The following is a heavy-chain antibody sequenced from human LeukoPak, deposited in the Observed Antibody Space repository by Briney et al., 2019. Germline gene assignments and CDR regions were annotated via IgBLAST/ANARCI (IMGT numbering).Heavy chain of an antibody. V-gene: IGHV4-59*01. D-gene: IGHD4-11*01. CDR1: GGSISSYY. CDR3: AEGQYYFDY. Sequence: SETLSLTCTVSGGSISSYYWSWIRQPPGKGLEWTGYIYYSGSTNYNPSLKGRDTISVDTSKNQFSLKLSSVTAADTAVYYCAEGQYYFDYWGQGTLVTVSS. CDR2: IYYSGST. J-gene: IGHJ4*02.